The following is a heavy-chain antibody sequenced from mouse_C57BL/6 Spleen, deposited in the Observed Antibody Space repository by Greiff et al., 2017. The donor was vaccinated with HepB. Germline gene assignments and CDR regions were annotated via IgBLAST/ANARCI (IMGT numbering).Heavy chain of an antibody. CDR2: IYPGDGDT. V-gene: IGHV1-82*01. CDR1: GYAFSSSW. Sequence: VKLMESGPELVKPGASVKISCKASGYAFSSSWMNWVKQRPGKGLEWIGRIYPGDGDTNYNGKFKGKATLTADKSSSTAYMQLSSLTSEDSAVYFCAREGYGYDGGDFDYWGQGTTLTVSS. J-gene: IGHJ2*01. CDR3: AREGYGYDGGDFDY. D-gene: IGHD2-2*01.